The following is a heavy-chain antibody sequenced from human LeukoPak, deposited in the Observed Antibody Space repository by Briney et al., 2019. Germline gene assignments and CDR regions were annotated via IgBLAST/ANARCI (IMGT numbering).Heavy chain of an antibody. CDR2: IIPIFGTA. CDR3: ARSRHYYDSSGYPPELGY. D-gene: IGHD3-22*01. CDR1: GGTFSSYA. J-gene: IGHJ4*02. V-gene: IGHV1-69*13. Sequence: SVTVSCKASGGTFSSYAISWVRQAPGQGLEWMGGIIPIFGTANYAQKFQGRVTITADESTSTAYMELSSLRSEGTAVYYCARSRHYYDSSGYPPELGYWGQGSLVTV.